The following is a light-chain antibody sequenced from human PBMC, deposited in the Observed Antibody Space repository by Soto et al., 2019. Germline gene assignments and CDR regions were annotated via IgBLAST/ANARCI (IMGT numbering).Light chain of an antibody. CDR1: SSDVGGYDF. J-gene: IGLJ1*01. CDR3: CSYARNCVYV. Sequence: QSALTQPRSVSGSPGQSVTISCTGSSSDVGGYDFVSWYQQHPGKAPKLLIYDVTKRPSGVPDRFSASKSGNTASLTISGLQSGDEAVYFCCSYARNCVYVFGTGTKLTVL. V-gene: IGLV2-11*01. CDR2: DVT.